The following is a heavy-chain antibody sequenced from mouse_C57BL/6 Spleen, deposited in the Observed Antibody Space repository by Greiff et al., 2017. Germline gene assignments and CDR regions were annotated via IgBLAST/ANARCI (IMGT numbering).Heavy chain of an antibody. Sequence: EVKLMESGGGLVKPGGSLKLSCAASGFIFSDYGMHWVRQAPEKGLEWVAYISSGSSTIYYADTVKGRFTISRDNAKNTLFLQMTSLRSEDTAMYYCATGSWFAYWGQGTLVTVSA. V-gene: IGHV5-17*01. J-gene: IGHJ3*01. CDR1: GFIFSDYG. CDR2: ISSGSSTI. CDR3: ATGSWFAY.